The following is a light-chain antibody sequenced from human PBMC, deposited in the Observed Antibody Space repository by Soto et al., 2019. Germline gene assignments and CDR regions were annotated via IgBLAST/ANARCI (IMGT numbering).Light chain of an antibody. J-gene: IGKJ2*01. V-gene: IGKV3-15*01. CDR1: QSVTTN. CDR2: GAS. CDR3: QQYNEWPPYT. Sequence: ETVVTQSPATLSVSPGERATLSCRASQSVTTNLAWYQQKSGQAPRLLIYGASTRATGVPARFSGSGSGTEFTLTISSLQSEDFAVYFCQQYNEWPPYTFGQGTKLEIK.